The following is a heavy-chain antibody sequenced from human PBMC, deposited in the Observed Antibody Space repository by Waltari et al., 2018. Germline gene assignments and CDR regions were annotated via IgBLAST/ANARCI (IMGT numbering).Heavy chain of an antibody. D-gene: IGHD3-22*01. V-gene: IGHV3-23*03. CDR1: GFTFTNYA. CDR2: IYSGGDT. CDR3: AKEKRISYYDSSGQFDY. Sequence: EVQLLESGGGLVKPGGSLRLSCAASGFTFTNYAMSWVRQATGKWLEGVSVIYSGGDTYYADSVKGRFTISRDNSKNTLYLQMNSLRAEDTAVYFCAKEKRISYYDSSGQFDYWGQGTLVTVSS. J-gene: IGHJ4*02.